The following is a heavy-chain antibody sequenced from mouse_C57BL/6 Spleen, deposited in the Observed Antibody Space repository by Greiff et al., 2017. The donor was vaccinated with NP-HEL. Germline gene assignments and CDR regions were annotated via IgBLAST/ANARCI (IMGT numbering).Heavy chain of an antibody. CDR1: GFTFTDYY. V-gene: IGHV7-3*01. Sequence: EVQLQQSGGGLVQPGGSLSLSCAASGFTFTDYYMSWVRQPPGKALEWLGFIRNKANGYTTEYSASVKGRFTISRDNCQSILYLQMNALRAEDSATYYCARDPYDYHAMDYWGQGTSVTVSS. CDR2: IRNKANGYTT. CDR3: ARDPYDYHAMDY. J-gene: IGHJ4*01.